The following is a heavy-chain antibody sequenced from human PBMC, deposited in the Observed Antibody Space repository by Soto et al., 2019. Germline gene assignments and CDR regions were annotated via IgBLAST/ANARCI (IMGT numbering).Heavy chain of an antibody. V-gene: IGHV4-4*02. D-gene: IGHD6-13*01. Sequence: QVQLQESGPGLVKPSGTLSLTCAVSGVSISSHDWWTWVRQPPGKGLEWIGESHQSGNTNYNSSLESLVTISVDKSKNQFSLKLTSVTVADTAVYYCATRDSSRFNWGQGTLVTVSS. CDR1: GVSISSHDW. CDR3: ATRDSSRFN. CDR2: SHQSGNT. J-gene: IGHJ4*02.